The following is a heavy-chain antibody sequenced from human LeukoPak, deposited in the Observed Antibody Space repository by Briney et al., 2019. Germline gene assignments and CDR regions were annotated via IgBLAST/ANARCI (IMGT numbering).Heavy chain of an antibody. Sequence: ASVKLSCKASGYTFTSYGISWVRKAPGQGLEWIGWISAYHGNTNYAQKLQGRVTMTTDTSTRTAYMELRSLTSDDTAVFYCARDQYDSVWGSYRPYFDFWGQGTLVTVSS. CDR1: GYTFTSYG. CDR3: ARDQYDSVWGSYRPYFDF. D-gene: IGHD3-16*02. V-gene: IGHV1-18*01. J-gene: IGHJ4*02. CDR2: ISAYHGNT.